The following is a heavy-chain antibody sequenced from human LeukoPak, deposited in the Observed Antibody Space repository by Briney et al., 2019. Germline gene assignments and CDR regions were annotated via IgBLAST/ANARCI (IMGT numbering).Heavy chain of an antibody. CDR3: AKSRSGSSNLSLRFFDN. CDR2: TGPV. J-gene: IGHJ4*02. D-gene: IGHD3-10*01. V-gene: IGHV3-23*01. Sequence: GGSLRLSGAASGFIFSDYAMTWGRQPRGRGLEWVSITGPVHYADSVKGRFTISRDDSKNTLFLQMNRLRAEDTAIYYCAKSRSGSSNLSLRFFDNWGQGTMVSVSS. CDR1: GFIFSDYA.